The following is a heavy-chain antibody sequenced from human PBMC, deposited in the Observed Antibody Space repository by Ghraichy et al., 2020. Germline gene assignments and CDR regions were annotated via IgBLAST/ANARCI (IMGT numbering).Heavy chain of an antibody. CDR3: ARGFVGLDV. CDR1: GGTFSTYA. J-gene: IGHJ6*02. V-gene: IGHV1-69*05. Sequence: SVKVSCKASGGTFSTYAISWVRQVPGQGLEWMGGIVPSFGSANYAQNFQGRVTITTDASASTVYMEVSSLTSKDTAVYYCARGFVGLDVWGQGTTVTVSS. CDR2: IVPSFGSA.